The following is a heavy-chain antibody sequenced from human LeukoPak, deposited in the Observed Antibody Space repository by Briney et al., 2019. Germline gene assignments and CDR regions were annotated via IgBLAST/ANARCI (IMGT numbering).Heavy chain of an antibody. CDR3: ARDFYDYYGMDV. CDR1: GYTFTSYY. CDR2: INPSGGST. V-gene: IGHV1-46*01. J-gene: IGHJ6*02. Sequence: ASATVSCTASGYTFTSYYMHWVRQAPGQGLEWMGIINPSGGSTSYAQKFQGRVTMTRDTSTSTVYMELSSLRSEDTAVYYCARDFYDYYGMDVWGQGTTVTVSS.